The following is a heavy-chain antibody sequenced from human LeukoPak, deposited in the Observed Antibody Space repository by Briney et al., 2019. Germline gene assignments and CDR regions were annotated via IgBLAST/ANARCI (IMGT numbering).Heavy chain of an antibody. CDR1: GGTFSSYA. J-gene: IGHJ3*02. V-gene: IGHV1-69*05. Sequence: SVKVSCKASGGTFSSYAISWVRQAPGQGLEWMGGIIPIFGTANYAQKFQGRVTITTDESTSTAYMELSSLRSEDTAVYYCARDSGLMVYARPNDAFDIWAKGQWSPSLQ. CDR2: IIPIFGTA. D-gene: IGHD2-8*01. CDR3: ARDSGLMVYARPNDAFDI.